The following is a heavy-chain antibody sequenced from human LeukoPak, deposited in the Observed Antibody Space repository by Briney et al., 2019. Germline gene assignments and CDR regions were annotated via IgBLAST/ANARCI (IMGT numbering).Heavy chain of an antibody. V-gene: IGHV3-30*18. J-gene: IGHJ4*02. D-gene: IGHD2-21*02. CDR3: AKDLRGLAYCGGDCYLFDY. CDR2: ISYEGSNK. Sequence: GRSLTHSCAASGFPFSSYRMHCLPQPPGKGLEDLADISYEGSNKYYADSVKGRFTISRDNSKNTLYLQMNSLRAEDTAVYYCAKDLRGLAYCGGDCYLFDYWGQGAVVTVSS. CDR1: GFPFSSYR.